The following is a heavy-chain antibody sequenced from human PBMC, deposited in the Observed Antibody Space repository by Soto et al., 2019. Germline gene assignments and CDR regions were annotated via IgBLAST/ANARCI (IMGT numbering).Heavy chain of an antibody. CDR2: IDIGGNT. V-gene: IGHV3-66*01. D-gene: IGHD2-2*01. Sequence: EVQVVESGGGLVQPGGSLRLSCAASGFSVTNNYMNWVRQAPGKGLEWVSIIDIGGNTYYADSVKDRFTISRDNSRNTLYRQMDSLRAEDTAVYYCARGRGSTGYLGREHYFDYWGQGTLVTVSP. CDR1: GFSVTNNY. J-gene: IGHJ4*02. CDR3: ARGRGSTGYLGREHYFDY.